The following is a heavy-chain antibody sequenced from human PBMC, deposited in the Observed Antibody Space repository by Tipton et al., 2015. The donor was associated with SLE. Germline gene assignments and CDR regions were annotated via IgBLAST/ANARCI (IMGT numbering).Heavy chain of an antibody. CDR3: ARGGYDFWSGYYHHWFDP. Sequence: SLRLSCAASGFTVSSNYMSWVRQAPGKGLEWVSVIYSGGSTYYADSVKGRFTISRHNSKNTLYLQMNSLRAEDTAVYYCARGGYDFWSGYYHHWFDPWGQGTLVTVSS. CDR2: IYSGGST. V-gene: IGHV3-53*04. CDR1: GFTVSSNY. D-gene: IGHD3-3*01. J-gene: IGHJ5*02.